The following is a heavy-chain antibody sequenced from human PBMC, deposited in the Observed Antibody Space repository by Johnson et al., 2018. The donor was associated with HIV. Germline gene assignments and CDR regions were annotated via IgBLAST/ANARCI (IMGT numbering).Heavy chain of an antibody. V-gene: IGHV3-66*01. Sequence: EQLVESGGGLVQPGGSLRLSCEASGLTITNDYMSWVRQAPGKGLEWVSVFYGGGDIYYADSVKGRFFISRDISKNTLYLQLNNLRAADTAIYYCARGGGAYCGGDCLRTFDIWGQGTMVTVSS. D-gene: IGHD2-21*02. J-gene: IGHJ3*02. CDR3: ARGGGAYCGGDCLRTFDI. CDR1: GLTITNDY. CDR2: FYGGGDI.